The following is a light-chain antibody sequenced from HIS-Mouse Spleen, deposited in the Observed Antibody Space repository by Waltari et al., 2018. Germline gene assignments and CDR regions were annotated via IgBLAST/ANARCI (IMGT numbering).Light chain of an antibody. V-gene: IGKV2-30*01. CDR3: MQGTHWPT. Sequence: DVVMTQSPLSLPVTLGQPASTPCTSSQTLVSSDGNTYLNWFQQRPGQSPRRLIYKVSNRDSGVPDRFSGSGSGTDFTLKISRVEAEDVGVYYCMQGTHWPTFGQGTKVEIK. CDR1: QTLVSSDGNTY. J-gene: IGKJ1*01. CDR2: KVS.